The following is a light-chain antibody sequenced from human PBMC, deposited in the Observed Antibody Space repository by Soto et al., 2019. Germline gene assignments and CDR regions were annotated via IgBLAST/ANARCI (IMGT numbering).Light chain of an antibody. Sequence: EIVLSHSPASLSLSTGERATRSCRASQSVSSYLAWYQQKPGQAPRLLIYDASNRATGIPARFSGSGSGTDFTLTISSLEPEDFAVYYCQQRSNWPPLTFGQGTRLEIK. J-gene: IGKJ5*01. CDR3: QQRSNWPPLT. CDR1: QSVSSY. CDR2: DAS. V-gene: IGKV3-11*01.